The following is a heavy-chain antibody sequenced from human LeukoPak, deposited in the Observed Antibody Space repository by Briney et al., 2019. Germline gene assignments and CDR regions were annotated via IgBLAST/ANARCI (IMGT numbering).Heavy chain of an antibody. Sequence: SSETLSLTCTVSGGSISSGSYYWNWIRQPAGKGLEWIGRIYSSGSTNYNPSLKSRVTISVDTSKNQFSLKLSSVTAADTAVYYCAREAPISDSGNYYKSLGYWGQGTLVTVSS. CDR1: GGSISSGSYY. D-gene: IGHD3-10*01. J-gene: IGHJ4*02. V-gene: IGHV4-61*02. CDR3: AREAPISDSGNYYKSLGY. CDR2: IYSSGST.